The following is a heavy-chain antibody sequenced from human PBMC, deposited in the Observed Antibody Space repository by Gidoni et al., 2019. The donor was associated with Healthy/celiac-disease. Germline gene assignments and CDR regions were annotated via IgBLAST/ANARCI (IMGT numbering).Heavy chain of an antibody. CDR1: GFTFSSYA. Sequence: EVQLLESGGGLVQPGGSLRLSCAASGFTFSSYAMSWVRQAQGKGLEWVSAISGSGGSTYYADSVKGRFTISRDNSKNTLYLQMNSLRAEDTAVYYCAKAFQWELGAFDIWGQGTMVTVSS. CDR3: AKAFQWELGAFDI. J-gene: IGHJ3*02. D-gene: IGHD1-26*01. CDR2: ISGSGGST. V-gene: IGHV3-23*01.